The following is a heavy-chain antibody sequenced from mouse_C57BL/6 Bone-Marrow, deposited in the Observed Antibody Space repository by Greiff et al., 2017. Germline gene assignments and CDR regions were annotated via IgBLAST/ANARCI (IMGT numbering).Heavy chain of an antibody. V-gene: IGHV1-55*01. CDR1: GYTFTSYW. CDR3: ARSGPLGRSFDY. CDR2: IYPTSGRT. J-gene: IGHJ2*01. Sequence: QVQLQQPGAELVKPGASVKMSCKASGYTFTSYWITWVKQRPGQGLEWIGDIYPTSGRTNYNEKFKSKAILTVATSSNTAYMQLSSLTSEDSAVFYWARSGPLGRSFDYWGQGTTLTVSS. D-gene: IGHD4-1*01.